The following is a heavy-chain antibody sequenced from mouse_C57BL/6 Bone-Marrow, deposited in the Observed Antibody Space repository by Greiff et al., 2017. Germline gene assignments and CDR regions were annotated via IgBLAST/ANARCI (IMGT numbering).Heavy chain of an antibody. CDR2: ISDGGSYT. Sequence: EVMLVESGGGLVKPGGSLKLSCAASGFTFSSYAMSWVRQTPEKRLEWVATISDGGSYTYYPDNVKGRFTISRDNAKNNLYLQMSHLKSEDTAMYYCARGVGRGFAYWGQGTLVTVSA. V-gene: IGHV5-4*03. D-gene: IGHD4-1*01. CDR3: ARGVGRGFAY. CDR1: GFTFSSYA. J-gene: IGHJ3*01.